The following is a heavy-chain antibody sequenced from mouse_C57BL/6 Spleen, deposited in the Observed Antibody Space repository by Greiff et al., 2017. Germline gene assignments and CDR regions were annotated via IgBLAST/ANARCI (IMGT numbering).Heavy chain of an antibody. D-gene: IGHD2-4*01. J-gene: IGHJ2*01. V-gene: IGHV5-9*01. Sequence: EVNVVESGGGLVKPGGSLKLSCAASGFTFSSYTMSWVRQTPEKRLEWVATISGGGGNTYYPDSVKGRFTISRDNAKNTLYLQMSSLRSEDTALYYCARQDDYDLYYFDYWGQGTTLTVSS. CDR1: GFTFSSYT. CDR2: ISGGGGNT. CDR3: ARQDDYDLYYFDY.